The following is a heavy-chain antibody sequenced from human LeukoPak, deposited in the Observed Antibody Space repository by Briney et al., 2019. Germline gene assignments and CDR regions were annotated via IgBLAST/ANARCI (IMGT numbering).Heavy chain of an antibody. D-gene: IGHD3-10*01. CDR1: GYTFTSYD. V-gene: IGHV1-8*01. CDR3: ARNYYGSGTFDY. CDR2: MTPNSGDT. J-gene: IGHJ4*02. Sequence: GASVKVSCEASGYTFTSYDINWVRQAPGQGLGWLGWMTPNSGDTGYAQKFQGRVTMTRDTSISTAYMELSSLRSEDTAVYYCARNYYGSGTFDYWGQGTLVTVSS.